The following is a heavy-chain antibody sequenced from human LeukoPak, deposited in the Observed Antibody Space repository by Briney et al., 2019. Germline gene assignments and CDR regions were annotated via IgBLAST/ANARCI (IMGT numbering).Heavy chain of an antibody. CDR3: ARVAPPGYSYGFVYYFDY. V-gene: IGHV1-69*01. Sequence: SVKVSCKASGGTFSSYAISWVRQAPGQGLEWMGGIIPIFGTANYAQKFQGRVTITADESTSTAYMELSSLRSEDTAVYYCARVAPPGYSYGFVYYFDYWGQGTLVTVCS. CDR1: GGTFSSYA. CDR2: IIPIFGTA. D-gene: IGHD5-18*01. J-gene: IGHJ4*02.